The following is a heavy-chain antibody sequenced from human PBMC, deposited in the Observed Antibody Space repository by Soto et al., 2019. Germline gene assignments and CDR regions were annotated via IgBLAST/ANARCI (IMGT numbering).Heavy chain of an antibody. V-gene: IGHV1-8*01. J-gene: IGHJ4*02. D-gene: IGHD1-26*01. CDR3: ARGGRISGVY. Sequence: ASVKVSCKTSGYSFTNYDIHWVRQAAGQRLEWVGWINPGNGNASYVQKFQGRVTMTRNTSISTAYMELSSLRSEDTAVYYCARGGRISGVYWGQGILVTVSS. CDR2: INPGNGNA. CDR1: GYSFTNYD.